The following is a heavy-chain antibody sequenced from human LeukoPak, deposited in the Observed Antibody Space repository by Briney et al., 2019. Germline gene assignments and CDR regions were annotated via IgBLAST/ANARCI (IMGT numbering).Heavy chain of an antibody. J-gene: IGHJ5*02. CDR3: ASENRGWFDP. CDR2: IYYSGST. V-gene: IGHV4-31*03. CDR1: GGSISSGGYY. Sequence: SETLSLTCTVSGGSISSGGYYWSWIRKHPGKGLERIGYIYYSGSTYYNPSLKSRVTISVDTSKNQFSLKLSSVTAADTAVYYCASENRGWFDPWGQGTLVTVSS.